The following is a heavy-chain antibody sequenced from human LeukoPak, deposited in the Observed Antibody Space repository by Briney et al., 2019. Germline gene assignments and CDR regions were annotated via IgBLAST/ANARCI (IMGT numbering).Heavy chain of an antibody. CDR2: IYPGDSAT. CDR3: ARQNWGVDY. D-gene: IGHD7-27*01. Sequence: GESLKISCKGSGSSFSSYWIAWVRQMPGKGLEWMGIIYPGDSATKYSPSFQGQVTVSADKSISIAYLQWSSLKASDTAMYYCARQNWGVDYWGQGTLVTVSS. CDR1: GSSFSSYW. V-gene: IGHV5-51*01. J-gene: IGHJ4*02.